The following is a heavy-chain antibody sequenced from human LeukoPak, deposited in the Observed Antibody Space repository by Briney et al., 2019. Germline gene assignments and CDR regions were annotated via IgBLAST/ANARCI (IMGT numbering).Heavy chain of an antibody. V-gene: IGHV3-23*01. D-gene: IGHD3-22*01. CDR1: GFTFSSYA. J-gene: IGHJ4*02. CDR3: AKEGHYYDSSGYSG. Sequence: GGSLRLSCAASGFTFSSYAMSWVRQAPGKGLEWVSAISGSGGSTYYADSVKGRFTISRDNSKNTLYLQMNSLRAGDTAVYYCAKEGHYYDSSGYSGWGQGTLVTVSS. CDR2: ISGSGGST.